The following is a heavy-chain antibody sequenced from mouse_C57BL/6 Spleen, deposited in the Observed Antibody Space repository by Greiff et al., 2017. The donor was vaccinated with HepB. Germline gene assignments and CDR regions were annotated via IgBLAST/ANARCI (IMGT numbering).Heavy chain of an antibody. Sequence: QVQLQQPGAELVKPGASVKLSCKASGYTFTSYLMHWVKQRPGQGLEWIGMIHPNSGSTNYNEKFKSKATLTVDKSSSTAYMQLSSLRSEDSAVYYCARENYYGSGEFAYWGQGTLVTVSA. V-gene: IGHV1-64*01. CDR3: ARENYYGSGEFAY. J-gene: IGHJ3*01. D-gene: IGHD1-1*01. CDR1: GYTFTSYL. CDR2: IHPNSGST.